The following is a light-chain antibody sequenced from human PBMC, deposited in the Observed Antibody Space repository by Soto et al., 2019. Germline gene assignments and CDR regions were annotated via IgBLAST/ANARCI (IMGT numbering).Light chain of an antibody. J-gene: IGKJ4*01. V-gene: IGKV1-33*01. Sequence: DIQMTQSPSSLSASVGERVTITCQASQDLNNYLSWYQQKPGKAPTLLIYDASNLETRVPSRFSGSGSGTDFTFTISSLQAEDIATYYCQQNDNVPLTFGGGTKVEIK. CDR2: DAS. CDR3: QQNDNVPLT. CDR1: QDLNNY.